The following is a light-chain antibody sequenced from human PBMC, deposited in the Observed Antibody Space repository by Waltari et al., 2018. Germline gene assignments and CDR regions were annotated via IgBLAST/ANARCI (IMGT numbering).Light chain of an antibody. J-gene: IGLJ2*01. CDR3: AAWDDSLEEV. CDR1: SSNIGSNP. Sequence: QSVLTQPPSASGTSGQRVTISCSGSSSNIGSNPVYWYQQLPGMAPTLLIYRNNQRPSGVPDRCSGSKSGTSASLAISGLRSEDEAHYYCAAWDDSLEEVFGGGTKLTVL. V-gene: IGLV1-47*01. CDR2: RNN.